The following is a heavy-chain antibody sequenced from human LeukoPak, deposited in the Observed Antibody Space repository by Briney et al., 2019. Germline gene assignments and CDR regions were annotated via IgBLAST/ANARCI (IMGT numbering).Heavy chain of an antibody. CDR2: ISTTGTTI. Sequence: PGGSLRLSCAASGFTFGSSEMNWVRQAPGKGLEWVSYISTTGTTIYYADSVKGRFIISGDNAENSLYVQMNSLRADDTAVYYCARGRRFGRAWQTTFDIWGQGTMVTVFS. D-gene: IGHD3-16*01. J-gene: IGHJ3*02. CDR3: ARGRRFGRAWQTTFDI. V-gene: IGHV3-48*03. CDR1: GFTFGSSE.